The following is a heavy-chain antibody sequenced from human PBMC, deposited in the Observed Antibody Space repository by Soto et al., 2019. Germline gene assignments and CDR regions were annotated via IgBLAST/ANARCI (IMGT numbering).Heavy chain of an antibody. CDR1: GYTFTSYG. CDR3: ARGRYYDSSGYWGRGYYYYGMDV. CDR2: ISAYNGNT. J-gene: IGHJ6*02. V-gene: IGHV1-18*01. D-gene: IGHD3-22*01. Sequence: ASVKGSCKASGYTFTSYGISWVRQATGQGLEWMGWISAYNGNTNYAQKLQGRVTMTTDTSTSTAYMELRSLRSDDTAVYYCARGRYYDSSGYWGRGYYYYGMDVWGQGTTVTVSS.